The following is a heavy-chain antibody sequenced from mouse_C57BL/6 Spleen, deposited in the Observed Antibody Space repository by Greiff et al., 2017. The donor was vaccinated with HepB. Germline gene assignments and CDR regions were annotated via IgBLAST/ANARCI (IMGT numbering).Heavy chain of an antibody. V-gene: IGHV1-18*01. D-gene: IGHD2-5*01. Sequence: EVKLMESGPELVKPGASVKIPCKASGYTFTDYNMDWVKQSHGKSLEWIGDINPNNGGTIYNQKFKGKATLTVDKSSSTAYMELRSLTSEDTAVYYCASYSNPYWYFDVWGTGTTVTVSS. CDR2: INPNNGGT. J-gene: IGHJ1*03. CDR3: ASYSNPYWYFDV. CDR1: GYTFTDYN.